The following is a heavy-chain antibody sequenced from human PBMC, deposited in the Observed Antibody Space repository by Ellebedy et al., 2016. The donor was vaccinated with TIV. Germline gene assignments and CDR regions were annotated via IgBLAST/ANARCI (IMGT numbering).Heavy chain of an antibody. CDR2: ISYDGGNK. Sequence: GESLKISCSASGFTFSSYAMHWVRQAPGKGLEWVAVISYDGGNKYYADSVKGRFTISRDNSKNTPYLQMNSLRAEDTAVYYCARGKETWGQGTLVTVSS. V-gene: IGHV3-30-3*01. CDR3: ARGKET. D-gene: IGHD5-24*01. CDR1: GFTFSSYA. J-gene: IGHJ5*02.